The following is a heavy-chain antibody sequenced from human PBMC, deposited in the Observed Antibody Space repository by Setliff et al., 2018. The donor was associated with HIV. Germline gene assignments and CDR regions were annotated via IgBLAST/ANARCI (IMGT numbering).Heavy chain of an antibody. CDR2: VHSTGTT. CDR3: ASARITMTGGRLEPYAFDR. V-gene: IGHV4-4*07. Sequence: SETLSLTCTVSGGSFSTYYWSWIRQPAGEGLEYIGRVHSTGTTIYNPSLKSRVTMSVDTSKNQLSLKLRSVTAADTAVYYCASARITMTGGRLEPYAFDRWGQGTKVTVSS. CDR1: GGSFSTYY. J-gene: IGHJ3*01. D-gene: IGHD3-22*01.